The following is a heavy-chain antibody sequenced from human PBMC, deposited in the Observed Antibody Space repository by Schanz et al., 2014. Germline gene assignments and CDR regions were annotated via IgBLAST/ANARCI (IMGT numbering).Heavy chain of an antibody. CDR3: VREENYPSFLGYYYDMDV. Sequence: VQLLESGGGLVQPGGSLRLSCAASGFTFSSYAMSWVRQAPGKGLEWAALISHDGNNKHYVDSVEGRFTISRDNSKSMLFLEMSSLRVEDAAVYYCVREENYPSFLGYYYDMDVWGKGTSVTVSS. D-gene: IGHD3-10*01. J-gene: IGHJ6*03. CDR2: ISHDGNNK. V-gene: IGHV3-30-3*01. CDR1: GFTFSSYA.